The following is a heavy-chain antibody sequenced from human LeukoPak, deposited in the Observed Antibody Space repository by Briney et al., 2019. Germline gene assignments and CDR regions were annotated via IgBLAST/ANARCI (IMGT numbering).Heavy chain of an antibody. CDR1: GGSFSGYY. CDR2: INHSGST. Sequence: PSETLSLTCAVYGGSFSGYYWSWIRQPPGKGLEWIGEINHSGSTNYNPSLKSRVTISVDTSKNQFSLKLSSVTAADTAVYYCARGPLYSSSLDYWGQGTLVTVSS. J-gene: IGHJ4*02. D-gene: IGHD6-6*01. CDR3: ARGPLYSSSLDY. V-gene: IGHV4-34*01.